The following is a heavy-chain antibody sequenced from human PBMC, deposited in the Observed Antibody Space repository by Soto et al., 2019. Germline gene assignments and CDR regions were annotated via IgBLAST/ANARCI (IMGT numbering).Heavy chain of an antibody. CDR2: ISGSGGST. CDR3: AKDRGSGWYLGLLFDY. D-gene: IGHD6-19*01. Sequence: GGSLRLSCAASGFTFSSYAMSWVRQAPGKGLEWVSAISGSGGSTYYADSVKGRFTISRDNSKNTLYLQMNSLRAEDTAVYYCAKDRGSGWYLGLLFDYWGQGTLVTVSS. CDR1: GFTFSSYA. V-gene: IGHV3-23*01. J-gene: IGHJ4*02.